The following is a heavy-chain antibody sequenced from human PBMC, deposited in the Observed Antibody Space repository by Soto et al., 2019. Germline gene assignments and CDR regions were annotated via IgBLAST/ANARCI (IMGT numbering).Heavy chain of an antibody. CDR1: VFIFSSYA. D-gene: IGHD6-13*01. Sequence: EVQLLESGGGLVQPGGSLRLSCAASVFIFSSYAMSWVRQAPEKGMEWVSAISGGTSSTYYADSVKGRFTISRDNSKNTLYLQMNSLRAEDTALHYCAKARWAAAGTPTLDYWGQGTLVSVSS. V-gene: IGHV3-23*01. CDR2: ISGGTSST. CDR3: AKARWAAAGTPTLDY. J-gene: IGHJ4*02.